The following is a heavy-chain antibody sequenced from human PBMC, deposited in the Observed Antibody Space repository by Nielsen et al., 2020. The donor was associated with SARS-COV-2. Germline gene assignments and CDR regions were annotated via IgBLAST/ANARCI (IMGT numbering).Heavy chain of an antibody. CDR2: IKSKTDGGTT. D-gene: IGHD3-10*01. CDR3: TTDLNLLWFGELLDY. Sequence: GESLKISCAASGFTFSNARMSWVRQAPGKGLEWVGRIKSKTDGGTTDYAAPVKGRFTISRDDSKNTLYLQMNSLKTEDTAVYYCTTDLNLLWFGELLDYWGQGTLVTVSS. CDR1: GFTFSNAR. J-gene: IGHJ4*02. V-gene: IGHV3-15*01.